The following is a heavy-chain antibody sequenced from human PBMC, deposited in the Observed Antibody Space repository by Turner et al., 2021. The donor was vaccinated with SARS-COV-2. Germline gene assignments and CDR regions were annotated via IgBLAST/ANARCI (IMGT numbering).Heavy chain of an antibody. CDR2: ISSSSSYI. J-gene: IGHJ4*02. Sequence: EVQLVESGGGLVKPGGSLRLSCAASGFTFSSYSMNWVRQAPGKGLEWVASISSSSSYIYYADSVKGRFTISRENAKNSLYLQMNSLRAEDTAVYYCAREGDDSSGYWGGDWGQGTLVTVSS. CDR1: GFTFSSYS. D-gene: IGHD3-22*01. CDR3: AREGDDSSGYWGGD. V-gene: IGHV3-21*01.